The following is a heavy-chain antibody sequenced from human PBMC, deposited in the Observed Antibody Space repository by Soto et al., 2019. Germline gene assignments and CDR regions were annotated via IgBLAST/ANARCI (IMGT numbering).Heavy chain of an antibody. CDR2: ISYDGSNK. Sequence: GGSLRLSCAASGFTFSSYGMHWVRQAPGKGLEWVAVISYDGSNKYYADSVKGGFTISSDNSKNTLYLQMNSLRAEDTAVYYCAKDWQLDWFAFDIWGQGTMVTVSS. CDR1: GFTFSSYG. J-gene: IGHJ3*02. CDR3: AKDWQLDWFAFDI. V-gene: IGHV3-30*18. D-gene: IGHD3-9*01.